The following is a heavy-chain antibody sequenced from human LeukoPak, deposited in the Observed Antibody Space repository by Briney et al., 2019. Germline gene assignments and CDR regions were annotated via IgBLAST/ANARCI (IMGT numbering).Heavy chain of an antibody. CDR1: GYTLTELS. D-gene: IGHD6-19*01. V-gene: IGHV1-24*01. Sequence: ASVKVSCKVSGYTLTELSMHWVRQAPGKGLEWMGGFDPEDGETIYAQKFQGRVTMTEDTSTDTAYMELSSLRSEDTAVYYCATSWYSSGWYRHWGQGTLVTVSS. CDR2: FDPEDGET. CDR3: ATSWYSSGWYRH. J-gene: IGHJ4*02.